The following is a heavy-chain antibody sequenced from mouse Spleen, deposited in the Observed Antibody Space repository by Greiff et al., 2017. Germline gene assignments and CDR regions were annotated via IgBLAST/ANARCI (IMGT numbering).Heavy chain of an antibody. D-gene: IGHD3-1*01. V-gene: IGHV1-26*01. CDR3: ARKGEQQLGLREDYFDY. CDR2: INPNNGGT. Sequence: VQLQQSGPELVKPGASVKISCKASGYTFTDYCMNWVKQSHGKSLEWIGDINPNNGGTSYNQKFKGKATLTVDKSSSTAYMELRSLTSEDSAVYYCARKGEQQLGLREDYFDYWGQGTTLTVSS. CDR1: GYTFTDYC. J-gene: IGHJ2*01.